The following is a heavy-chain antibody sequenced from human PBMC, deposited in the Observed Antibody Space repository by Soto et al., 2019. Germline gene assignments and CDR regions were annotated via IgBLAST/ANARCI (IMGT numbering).Heavy chain of an antibody. V-gene: IGHV4-59*01. Sequence: QVQLQESGPGLVKPSETLSLTCTVSGGSISSYYWSWIRQPPGKGLEWIGYIYYSGSTNYNPSLKSRVTISVDTSKNQFSLKLSSVTAADTAVYYCARVRTTDCSGGRCYSNAYYYYYMDVWGKGTTVTVSS. J-gene: IGHJ6*03. CDR1: GGSISSYY. D-gene: IGHD2-15*01. CDR3: ARVRTTDCSGGRCYSNAYYYYYMDV. CDR2: IYYSGST.